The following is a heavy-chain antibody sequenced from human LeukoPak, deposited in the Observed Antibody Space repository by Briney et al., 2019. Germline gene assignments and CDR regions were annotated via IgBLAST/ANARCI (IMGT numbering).Heavy chain of an antibody. Sequence: AASVKVSCKASGGTFSSYAISWVRQAPGQGLEWMGGIIPIFGTANYAQKFQGRVTITTDESTSTAYMELSSLRSEDTAVYYCARAHCGGDCYSKDYYYYMDVWGKGTTVTVSS. CDR2: IIPIFGTA. V-gene: IGHV1-69*05. CDR3: ARAHCGGDCYSKDYYYYMDV. D-gene: IGHD2-21*02. J-gene: IGHJ6*03. CDR1: GGTFSSYA.